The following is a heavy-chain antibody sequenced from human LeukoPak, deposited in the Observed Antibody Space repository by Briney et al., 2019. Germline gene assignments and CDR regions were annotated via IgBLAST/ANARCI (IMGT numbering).Heavy chain of an antibody. CDR2: ISGSGGNT. Sequence: HTGGSLRLSCAASGFTFSDYAMSWVRQAPGKGLEWVSVISGSGGNTNYADSVKGRFTISRDDSKNTLYLQMNSLRAEDTALYYCARGTRSLNTAIYNWFDPWGQGTLVTVSS. J-gene: IGHJ5*02. V-gene: IGHV3-23*01. D-gene: IGHD5-18*01. CDR1: GFTFSDYA. CDR3: ARGTRSLNTAIYNWFDP.